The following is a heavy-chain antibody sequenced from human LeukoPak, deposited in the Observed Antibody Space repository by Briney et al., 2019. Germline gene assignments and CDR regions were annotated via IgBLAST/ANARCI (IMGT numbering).Heavy chain of an antibody. D-gene: IGHD2-2*01. CDR2: INPNSGGT. Sequence: ASVKVSCKASGYTFTRYYMHWVRQAPGQGLEWMGWINPNSGGTNYAQKFQGRVTMTRDTSISTTYMELSRLRSDDTAVYYCARGTVPAALYYYYMDVWGKGTTVTVSS. CDR1: GYTFTRYY. CDR3: ARGTVPAALYYYYMDV. V-gene: IGHV1-2*02. J-gene: IGHJ6*03.